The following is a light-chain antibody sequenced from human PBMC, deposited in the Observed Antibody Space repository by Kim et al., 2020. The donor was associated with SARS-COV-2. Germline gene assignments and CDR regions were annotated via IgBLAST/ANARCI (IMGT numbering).Light chain of an antibody. J-gene: IGKJ2*01. Sequence: EIVLAQSPDTLSLSPGDRATLSCRASQSVSSRYLVWYQQKPGQAPRLLIYGASSRATGIPDRFSGSGSETDFTLTISVLQPEDFAVYYCQQYGISPYTFGRGTKLEI. V-gene: IGKV3-20*01. CDR3: QQYGISPYT. CDR1: QSVSSRY. CDR2: GAS.